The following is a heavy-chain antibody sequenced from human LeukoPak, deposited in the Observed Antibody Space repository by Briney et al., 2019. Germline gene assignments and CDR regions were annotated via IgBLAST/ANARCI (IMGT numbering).Heavy chain of an antibody. D-gene: IGHD6-19*01. CDR2: IIPISNTA. Sequence: SVKVSCKASGGTFSSHAISWVRLAPGQGLEWMGAIIPISNTANYAQKFQGRVTITADESTSTAYMELSSLRSEDTAVYYCAGWAGYSSDWYWGPFDYWGQGTLVSVSS. CDR1: GGTFSSHA. V-gene: IGHV1-69*13. CDR3: AGWAGYSSDWYWGPFDY. J-gene: IGHJ4*02.